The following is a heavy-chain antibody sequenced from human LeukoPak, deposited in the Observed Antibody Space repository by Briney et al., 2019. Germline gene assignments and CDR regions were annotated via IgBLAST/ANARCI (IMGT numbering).Heavy chain of an antibody. D-gene: IGHD6-13*01. V-gene: IGHV1-18*01. J-gene: IGHJ3*02. CDR1: GYIFTTYG. CDR2: ISGYNGAT. CDR3: ASDSLGVSLVWYGENTFDI. Sequence: ASVKVSCKASGYIFTTYGISWVRQAPGQGLGWMGWISGYNGATNYAQNFQGRVTMTTDTSTSTAYMELRSLRSDETAVYYCASDSLGVSLVWYGENTFDIWGQGTLVTVSS.